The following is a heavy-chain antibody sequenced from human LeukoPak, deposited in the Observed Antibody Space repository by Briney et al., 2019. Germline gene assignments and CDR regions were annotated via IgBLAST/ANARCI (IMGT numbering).Heavy chain of an antibody. D-gene: IGHD1-26*01. V-gene: IGHV3-30*18. CDR2: ISYDGSNK. CDR1: GFTFSSYG. CDR3: AKDLESYLRVDAFDI. Sequence: GGSLRLSCAASGFTFSSYGMHWVRQAPGKGLEWVAVISYDGSNKYYADSVKGRFTISRDNSKNTLYLQMNSLRAEDTAVYYCAKDLESYLRVDAFDIWGQGTMVTVSS. J-gene: IGHJ3*02.